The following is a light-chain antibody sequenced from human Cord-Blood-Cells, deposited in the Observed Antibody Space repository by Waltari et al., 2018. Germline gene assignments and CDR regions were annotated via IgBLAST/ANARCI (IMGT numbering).Light chain of an antibody. Sequence: QSALTHPRSVSGSPGQSVTISCTGTSSGVGGYNYVSWYQQHPGKAPKLMIYDVSKRPPGVPDRFSGYKSGNTASLTISGLQAEDEADYYCCSYAGSYTLVFGGGTKLTVL. V-gene: IGLV2-11*01. CDR2: DVS. CDR3: CSYAGSYTLV. J-gene: IGLJ2*01. CDR1: SSGVGGYNY.